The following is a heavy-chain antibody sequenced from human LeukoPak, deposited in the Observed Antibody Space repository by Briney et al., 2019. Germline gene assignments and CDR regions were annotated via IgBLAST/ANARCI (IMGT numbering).Heavy chain of an antibody. Sequence: GESLKISCKGSGYSFTSYWIGWVRQMPGKGLEWMGIIYPGDSDTRYSPSFQGQVTISADKSISTAHLQWSSLKASDTAMYYCARRPRTYSSGWYYFDYWGQGTLVTVSS. CDR1: GYSFTSYW. CDR3: ARRPRTYSSGWYYFDY. D-gene: IGHD6-19*01. J-gene: IGHJ4*02. V-gene: IGHV5-51*01. CDR2: IYPGDSDT.